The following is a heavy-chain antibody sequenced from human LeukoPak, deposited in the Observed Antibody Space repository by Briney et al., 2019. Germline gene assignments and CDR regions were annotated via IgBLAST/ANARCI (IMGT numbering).Heavy chain of an antibody. CDR3: ARIVVVVAATLSHYFDY. Sequence: PSETLSLTCAVYGGSFSGYYWSWIRQPPGKGLEWIGEINHSGSTNYNPSLKSRVTISVDTSKNQFSLKLSSVTAADTAVYYCARIVVVVAATLSHYFDYWAREPWSPSPQ. CDR1: GGSFSGYY. J-gene: IGHJ4*02. D-gene: IGHD2-15*01. CDR2: INHSGST. V-gene: IGHV4-34*01.